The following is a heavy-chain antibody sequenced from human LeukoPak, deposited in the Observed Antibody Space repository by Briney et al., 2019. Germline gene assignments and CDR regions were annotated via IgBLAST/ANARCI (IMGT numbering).Heavy chain of an antibody. D-gene: IGHD4-17*01. CDR2: INHNGST. J-gene: IGHJ5*02. CDR1: GGSFSGYY. Sequence: SETLSLTCAVYGGSFSGYYWSWIRQPPGKGLEWIGEINHNGSTNYNPSLKSRVTISVDTSKNQIFLKLRSVTAADTAVYFCARQFNDNGDYLGWFDPWGQGTLVTVSP. V-gene: IGHV4-34*01. CDR3: ARQFNDNGDYLGWFDP.